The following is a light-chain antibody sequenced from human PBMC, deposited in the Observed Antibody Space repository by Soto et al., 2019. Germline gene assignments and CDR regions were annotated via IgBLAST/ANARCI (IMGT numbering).Light chain of an antibody. V-gene: IGKV1-39*01. CDR1: QSISSY. CDR3: QQSYSTPLT. J-gene: IGKJ4*01. Sequence: IELTQSPSSLSASVGDRVTITCRASQSISSYLNWYQQKPGKAPKLLIYAASSLQSGVPSRFSGSGAGTDVTLTISSLTPKDFATYYCQQSYSTPLTFGGGTKVDIK. CDR2: AAS.